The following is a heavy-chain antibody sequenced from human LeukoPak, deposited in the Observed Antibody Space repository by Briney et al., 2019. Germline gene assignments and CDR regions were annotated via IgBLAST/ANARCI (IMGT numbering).Heavy chain of an antibody. CDR1: GGAINSYY. D-gene: IGHD6-19*01. CDR3: ARGWFYFDY. Sequence: SETLSLTCTVSGGAINSYYWSWIRPPPGKGLEWIGYISYSGSTNYNPSLRSRVTMSVDTSKNQFSLKLTSVTAADTAVYYCARGWFYFDYWGQGTLDTVSS. J-gene: IGHJ4*02. CDR2: ISYSGST. V-gene: IGHV4-59*08.